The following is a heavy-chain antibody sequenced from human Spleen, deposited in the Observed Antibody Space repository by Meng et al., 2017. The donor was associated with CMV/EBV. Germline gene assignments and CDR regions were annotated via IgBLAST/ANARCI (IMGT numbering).Heavy chain of an antibody. CDR2: IYYTGST. CDR3: ARLNLVLLRRGYFDY. Sequence: SETLSLTCTVSDGSINNYYWSWIRQPPGKGLEWIGSIYYTGSTNYNPSLKSRITISVDTSKNQFSLKLSSVTAADTAVYYCARLNLVLLRRGYFDYWGQGTLVTVSS. J-gene: IGHJ4*02. D-gene: IGHD3-22*01. V-gene: IGHV4-59*08. CDR1: DGSINNYY.